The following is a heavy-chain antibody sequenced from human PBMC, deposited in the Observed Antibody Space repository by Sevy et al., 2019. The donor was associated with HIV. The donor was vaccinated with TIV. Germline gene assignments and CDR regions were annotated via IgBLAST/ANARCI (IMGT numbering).Heavy chain of an antibody. D-gene: IGHD1-26*01. J-gene: IGHJ4*02. CDR1: GFTFSSYS. CDR3: ARLSRDGYNSGFDY. Sequence: GGSLRLSCAASGFTFSSYSMNWVRQAPGKGLEWVSSISSSSSYIYYADSVKGRFIISRDNAKNSLYLQMNSLRAEDTAVYYCARLSRDGYNSGFDYWGQGTLVTVSS. CDR2: ISSSSSYI. V-gene: IGHV3-21*01.